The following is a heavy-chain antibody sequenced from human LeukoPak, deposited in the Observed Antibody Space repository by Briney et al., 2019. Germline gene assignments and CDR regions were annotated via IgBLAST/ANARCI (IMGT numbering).Heavy chain of an antibody. J-gene: IGHJ5*02. CDR1: GGSITQTNY. CDR2: VNLQGGT. Sequence: SETLSLTCDVSGGSITQTNYWTWVRQPPGKGLEWIGEVNLQGGTNYNPSLLRRVAISVDTSANHVSLQMTSVTAADTAVYYCARVGIAVAGMRPYNWFDPWGQGTLVTVSS. V-gene: IGHV4-4*02. CDR3: ARVGIAVAGMRPYNWFDP. D-gene: IGHD6-19*01.